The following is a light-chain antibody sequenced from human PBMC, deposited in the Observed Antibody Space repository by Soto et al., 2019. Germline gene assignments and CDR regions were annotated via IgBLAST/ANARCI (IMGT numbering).Light chain of an antibody. V-gene: IGLV2-14*03. Sequence: QSALTQPASVSGSPGQSITISCTGTSSDVGGYNYVSWYQHHPGKAPKLMIYDVSNRPSGVSNRFSGSKSGNTASLIISGLQAEDEADYSCSSYPSSSSLSTYVFGTGTKVTVL. J-gene: IGLJ1*01. CDR3: SSYPSSSSLSTYV. CDR1: SSDVGGYNY. CDR2: DVS.